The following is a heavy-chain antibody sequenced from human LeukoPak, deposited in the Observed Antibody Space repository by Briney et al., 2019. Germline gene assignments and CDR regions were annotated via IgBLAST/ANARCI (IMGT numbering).Heavy chain of an antibody. V-gene: IGHV1-69*05. CDR1: GGTFSSYA. D-gene: IGHD3-10*01. J-gene: IGHJ3*02. CDR2: IIPIFGTA. CDR3: ARDTYVLLWFGELSSAFDI. Sequence: ASVKVSCKASGGTFSSYAISWVRQAPGQGLDWMGRIIPIFGTANYAQKFQGRVTITTDESTSTAYMELSSLRSEDTAVYYCARDTYVLLWFGELSSAFDIWGQGTMVTVSS.